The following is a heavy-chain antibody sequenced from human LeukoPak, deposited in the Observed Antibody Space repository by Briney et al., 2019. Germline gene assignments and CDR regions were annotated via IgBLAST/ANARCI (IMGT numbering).Heavy chain of an antibody. Sequence: GGSLRPSCAASGFTFDDYAMHWVRQPPGKGLEWISLVRRDDGRTFYAGSVRGRFTISRDNRKNSLFLQMTSLRPEDTAFYYCVKGGEDAAMAPNSWGRGTLVIVSS. CDR3: VKGGEDAAMAPNS. V-gene: IGHV3-43D*04. J-gene: IGHJ4*02. CDR2: VRRDDGRT. CDR1: GFTFDDYA. D-gene: IGHD3-16*01.